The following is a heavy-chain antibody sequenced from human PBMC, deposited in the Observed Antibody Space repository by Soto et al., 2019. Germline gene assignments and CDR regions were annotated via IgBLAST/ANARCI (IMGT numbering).Heavy chain of an antibody. CDR2: IYSGGST. CDR3: ARGQDYGDYSYAFDI. CDR1: GFTVSSNY. J-gene: IGHJ3*02. V-gene: IGHV3-53*01. D-gene: IGHD4-17*01. Sequence: EVQLVESGGGLIQPGGSLRLSCAASGFTVSSNYMSWVRQAPGKGLEWVSVIYSGGSTYYADSVKGRFTISRDNSKNTLYLQMNSRRAEDTAVYYCARGQDYGDYSYAFDIWGQGTMVTVSS.